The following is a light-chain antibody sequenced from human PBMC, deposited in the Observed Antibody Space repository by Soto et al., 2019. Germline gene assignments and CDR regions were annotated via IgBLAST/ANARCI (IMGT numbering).Light chain of an antibody. CDR3: CSYAGSSTLV. J-gene: IGLJ1*01. Sequence: QSVLTQPPSVSGSPGQSITISCTGTSSDVGSYNLVSWYQHHPGKAPKLMIYEVSKRPSGVSNRFSGSKSGNTASLTISGLQAEDEADYYCCSYAGSSTLVFGTGTKVTVL. CDR2: EVS. CDR1: SSDVGSYNL. V-gene: IGLV2-23*02.